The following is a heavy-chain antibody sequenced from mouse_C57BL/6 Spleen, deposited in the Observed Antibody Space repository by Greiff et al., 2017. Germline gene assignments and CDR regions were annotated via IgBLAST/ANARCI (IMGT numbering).Heavy chain of an antibody. D-gene: IGHD2-1*01. J-gene: IGHJ2*01. CDR2: IDPNSGGT. CDR3: ARYGNYVLYYFDD. CDR1: GYTFTSYW. V-gene: IGHV1-72*01. Sequence: QVQLQQPGAELVKPGASVKLSCKASGYTFTSYWMHWVKQRPGRGLEWIGRIDPNSGGTKYNEKFKSKATLTVDKPSSTADMQLSSLTSEDSAVYYCARYGNYVLYYFDDWGQGTTLTVSS.